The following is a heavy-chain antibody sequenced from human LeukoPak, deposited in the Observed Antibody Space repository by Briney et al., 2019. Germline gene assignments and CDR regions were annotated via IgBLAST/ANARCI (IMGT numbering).Heavy chain of an antibody. CDR2: MNPGTANI. CDR3: ARGRAAAD. V-gene: IGHV1-8*01. J-gene: IGHJ4*02. D-gene: IGHD2-15*01. Sequence: PGASVKVSCKASGYTFTYNDVNWVRQATGQGLEWMGWMNPGTANIGYAPRFQGRLAMTADTSINTAYMELSGLTSDDTAVYYCARGRAAADWGQGTLVTVSS. CDR1: GYTFTYND.